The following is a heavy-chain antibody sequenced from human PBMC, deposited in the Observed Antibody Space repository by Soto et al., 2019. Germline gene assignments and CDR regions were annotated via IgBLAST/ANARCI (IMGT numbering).Heavy chain of an antibody. V-gene: IGHV1-8*01. Sequence: QVQLVQSGAEVKKPGASVKVSCKASGYTFTSYDINWVRQATGQGLEWMGWMNHNSGNTGYAQKLQGRVTMTRNTSISTAYMELSSLRSEDTAVYYCARGQYSSIFYYYYGMDVWGQGTTVTVSS. CDR3: ARGQYSSIFYYYYGMDV. CDR2: MNHNSGNT. CDR1: GYTFTSYD. J-gene: IGHJ6*02. D-gene: IGHD6-13*01.